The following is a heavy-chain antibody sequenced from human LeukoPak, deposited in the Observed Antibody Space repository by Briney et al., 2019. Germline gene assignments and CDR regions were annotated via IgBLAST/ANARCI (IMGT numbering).Heavy chain of an antibody. D-gene: IGHD6-13*01. Sequence: PGGSLRLSCAASGFTLSDHYIDWVRQAPGKGLEWVGRIKSKTDGGTTDYAAPLKGRFTISRDDAKNTLYLQMNSLKTEDTAVYYCTAIALPKSYWGQGTLATVSS. CDR3: TAIALPKSY. CDR2: IKSKTDGGTT. CDR1: GFTLSDHY. V-gene: IGHV3-15*01. J-gene: IGHJ4*02.